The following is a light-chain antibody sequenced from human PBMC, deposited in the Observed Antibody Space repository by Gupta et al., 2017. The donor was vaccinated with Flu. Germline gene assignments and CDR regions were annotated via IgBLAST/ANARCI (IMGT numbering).Light chain of an antibody. Sequence: SLGGRATINCKCSQSVLYSSNNNNYLAWYQQKQGQPPKLLIYWASTRESGVPDRFSGSGSGTDFTLTISSLQAEDVAVYYCQQYYTSPYSFGQGTKLEIK. CDR2: WAS. CDR1: QSVLYSSNNNNY. V-gene: IGKV4-1*01. CDR3: QQYYTSPYS. J-gene: IGKJ2*01.